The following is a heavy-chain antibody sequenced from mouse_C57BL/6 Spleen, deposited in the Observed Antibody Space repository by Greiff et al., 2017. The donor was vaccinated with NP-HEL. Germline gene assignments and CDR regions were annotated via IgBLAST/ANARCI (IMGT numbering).Heavy chain of an antibody. Sequence: QVHVKQPGAELVKPGASVKLSCKASGYTFTSYWMQWVKQRPGQGLEWIGEIDPSDSYTNYNQKFKGKATLTVDTSSSTAYMQLSSLTSEDSAVYYCARSGNYEFYAMDYWGQGTSVTVSS. J-gene: IGHJ4*01. CDR2: IDPSDSYT. CDR1: GYTFTSYW. V-gene: IGHV1-50*01. D-gene: IGHD2-1*01. CDR3: ARSGNYEFYAMDY.